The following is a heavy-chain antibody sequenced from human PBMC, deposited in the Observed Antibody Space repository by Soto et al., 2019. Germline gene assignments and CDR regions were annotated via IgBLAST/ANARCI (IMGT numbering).Heavy chain of an antibody. CDR3: ARDMDGNYYGMDV. CDR1: GYSFTSYW. V-gene: IGHV5-51*01. J-gene: IGHJ6*02. CDR2: IYPGDSDT. D-gene: IGHD2-15*01. Sequence: PGESPKISCKGSGYSFTSYWIGWVRQMPGKGLEWMGIIYPGDSDTRYSPSFQGQVTISADKSISTAYLQWSSLKASDTAMYYCARDMDGNYYGMDVWGQGTTVTVSS.